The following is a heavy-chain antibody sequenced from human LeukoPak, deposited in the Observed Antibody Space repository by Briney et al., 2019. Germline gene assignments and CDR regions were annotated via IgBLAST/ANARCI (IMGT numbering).Heavy chain of an antibody. D-gene: IGHD3-3*01. CDR1: GGSFSGYY. CDR3: ARGRRVFWNPTRYYMDV. V-gene: IGHV4-34*01. Sequence: PSETLSLTCAVYGGSFSGYYWSWIRQPPGKGLEWIGEINHSGSTNYNPSLKSRVTISVDTSKNQFTLKLSSVTAADTAVYYCARGRRVFWNPTRYYMDVWGKGTTVTVSS. CDR2: INHSGST. J-gene: IGHJ6*03.